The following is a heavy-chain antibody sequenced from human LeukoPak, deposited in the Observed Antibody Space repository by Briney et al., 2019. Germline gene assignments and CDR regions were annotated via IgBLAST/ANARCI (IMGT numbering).Heavy chain of an antibody. CDR3: ARDARVYSSSTGSYYYYGMDV. CDR1: GFTFSSYG. V-gene: IGHV3-33*01. D-gene: IGHD6-13*01. J-gene: IGHJ6*02. Sequence: GRSLRLSCAASGFTFSSYGMHWVRQAPGKGLEWVAVIWYDGSNKYYADSVKGRFTISRDNSKNTLYLQMNSLRAEDTAVYYCARDARVYSSSTGSYYYYGMDVWGQGTTVTVSS. CDR2: IWYDGSNK.